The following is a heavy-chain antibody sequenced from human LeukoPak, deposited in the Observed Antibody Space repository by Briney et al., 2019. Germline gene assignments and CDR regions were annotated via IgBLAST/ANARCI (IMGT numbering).Heavy chain of an antibody. Sequence: GASVKVSCKASGYTFTGYYMHWVRQAPGQGLEWMGWINPNSGGTNYAQKFQGRVTMTRDTSISTAYMELSRLRSDDTAVYYCARIIYGSGSYDFDYWGQGTLVTVSS. V-gene: IGHV1-2*02. D-gene: IGHD3-10*01. J-gene: IGHJ4*02. CDR1: GYTFTGYY. CDR2: INPNSGGT. CDR3: ARIIYGSGSYDFDY.